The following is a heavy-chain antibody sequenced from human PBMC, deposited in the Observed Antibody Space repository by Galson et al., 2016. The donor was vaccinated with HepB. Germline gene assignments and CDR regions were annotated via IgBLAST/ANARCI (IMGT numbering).Heavy chain of an antibody. Sequence: SVKVSCKASGFPLTSYGIIWVRQAPRQGLEWMGWISPYNDDTKYPQKFQGRVTMTADTSTSTAYMELRSLRSDDTAVYYCARIRRDYYNGMDVWGQGTTVNVSS. CDR2: ISPYNDDT. V-gene: IGHV1-18*01. CDR3: ARIRRDYYNGMDV. J-gene: IGHJ6*02. CDR1: GFPLTSYG.